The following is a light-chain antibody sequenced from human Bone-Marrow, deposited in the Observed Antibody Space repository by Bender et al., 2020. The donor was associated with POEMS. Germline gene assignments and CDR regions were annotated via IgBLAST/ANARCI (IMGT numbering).Light chain of an antibody. Sequence: QPVLTQPPSASGNPGQSVTISCSGTSPNFGNNAANWYQHVPGTAPKLLIYSNNQRPSGVPDRFSASTSGTSASLAISGLHSDDEADYYCSSGDDSLNDWVCGGGTKLTVL. V-gene: IGLV1-44*01. CDR2: SNN. J-gene: IGLJ3*02. CDR3: SSGDDSLNDWV. CDR1: SPNFGNNA.